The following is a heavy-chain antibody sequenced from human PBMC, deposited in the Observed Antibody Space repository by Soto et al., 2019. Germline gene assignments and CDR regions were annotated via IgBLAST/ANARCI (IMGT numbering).Heavy chain of an antibody. CDR2: IYYSGGA. CDR1: GGSISGYY. J-gene: IGHJ3*01. Sequence: QVHLQESGPGLVKPSETLSLTCIVSGGSISGYYWSWIRQPPGKGLEWIGYIYYSGGANYNPSLKSRVSISVATSNNQVSLRLTSVTAADTAVYYCARPTNGGAFDLWGQGTMVTVSS. CDR3: ARPTNGGAFDL. V-gene: IGHV4-59*08.